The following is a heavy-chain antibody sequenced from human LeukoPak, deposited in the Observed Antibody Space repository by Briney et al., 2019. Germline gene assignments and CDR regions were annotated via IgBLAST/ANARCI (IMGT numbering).Heavy chain of an antibody. V-gene: IGHV1-69*05. D-gene: IGHD5-18*01. J-gene: IGHJ4*02. CDR3: ARYVDTAMVSDY. CDR1: GYTFTGYY. CDR2: IIPIFGTA. Sequence: VASVKVSCKASGYTFTGYYMHWVRQAPGQGLEWMGGIIPIFGTANYAQKLQGRVTITTDESTSTAYMELSSLRSEDTAVYYCARYVDTAMVSDYWGQGTLVTVSS.